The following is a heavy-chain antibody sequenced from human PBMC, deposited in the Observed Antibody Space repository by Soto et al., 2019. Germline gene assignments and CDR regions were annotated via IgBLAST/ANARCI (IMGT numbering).Heavy chain of an antibody. Sequence: EVQLVESGGGLVKPGGSLRLSCAASGFTFSNYNMNWVRQAPGKGLEWVSSISSSSTFKHYADSVKGRFTISRDNDKNSVYLHMSSLGAEDTAVYYCARDPPLSMIVVVGVDDFWGQGTLVTVSS. V-gene: IGHV3-21*02. CDR1: GFTFSNYN. CDR3: ARDPPLSMIVVVGVDDF. CDR2: ISSSSTFK. J-gene: IGHJ4*02. D-gene: IGHD3-22*01.